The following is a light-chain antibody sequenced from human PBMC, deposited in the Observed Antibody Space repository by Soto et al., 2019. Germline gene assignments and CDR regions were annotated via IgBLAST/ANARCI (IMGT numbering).Light chain of an antibody. CDR2: SDN. CDR1: SSNIGSNT. J-gene: IGLJ2*01. Sequence: QSVLTQPPSASGTPGQTVTISCSGSSSNIGSNTVNWYQQLPRTAPKLLIYSDNHRPSGVPDRLSGSRSGTSASLAISGLRSEDEADYYCASWDDILRGVVFGGGTKVTVL. V-gene: IGLV1-44*01. CDR3: ASWDDILRGVV.